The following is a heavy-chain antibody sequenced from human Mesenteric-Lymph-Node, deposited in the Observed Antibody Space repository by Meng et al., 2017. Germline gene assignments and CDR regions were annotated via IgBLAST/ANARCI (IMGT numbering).Heavy chain of an antibody. J-gene: IGHJ6*02. Sequence: ASVKVSCKASGYTFTGYYMHWVRQAPGQGLEWMGWISAYNGNTNYAQKLQGRVTMTTDTSTSTAYMELRSLRSDDTAVYYCARDYGDYYYYGMDVWGQGTTVTVSS. CDR3: ARDYGDYYYYGMDV. CDR1: GYTFTGYY. D-gene: IGHD4-17*01. CDR2: ISAYNGNT. V-gene: IGHV1-18*04.